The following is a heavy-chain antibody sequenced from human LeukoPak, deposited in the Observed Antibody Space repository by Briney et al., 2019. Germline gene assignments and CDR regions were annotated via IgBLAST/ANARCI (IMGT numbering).Heavy chain of an antibody. J-gene: IGHJ5*02. CDR2: SYYSGST. CDR3: ARGDYSSSWYGNNWFDP. CDR1: GGSISSYY. Sequence: PSETLSLTCTVSGGSISSYYWSWIRQPPGKGLEWIGYSYYSGSTNYNPSLKSRVTISVDTSKNQFSLKLSSVTAGDTAVYYCARGDYSSSWYGNNWFDPWGQGTLVTVSS. V-gene: IGHV4-59*01. D-gene: IGHD6-13*01.